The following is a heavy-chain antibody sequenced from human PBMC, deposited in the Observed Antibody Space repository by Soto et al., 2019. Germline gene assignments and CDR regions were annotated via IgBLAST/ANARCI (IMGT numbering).Heavy chain of an antibody. CDR2: IYHSGST. Sequence: QVQLQESGPGLVKPSGTLSLTCAVSSGSISSSNWWSWVRQPPGKGLEWIGEIYHSGSTNYNPSLKSRVTIAVDKSKNHFSLKLSSVTAEDTAVYYCARERDNWTRDAFDIWGQGTMVTVAS. CDR3: ARERDNWTRDAFDI. D-gene: IGHD1-20*01. V-gene: IGHV4-4*02. J-gene: IGHJ3*02. CDR1: SGSISSSNW.